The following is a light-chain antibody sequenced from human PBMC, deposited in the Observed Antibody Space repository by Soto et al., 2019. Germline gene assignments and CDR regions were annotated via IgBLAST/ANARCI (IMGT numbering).Light chain of an antibody. Sequence: LTQSPGTLYLSPGERATLSCRASQSVTSSYLAWYQQKPGQAPRLLIYGTSSRATGIPDRFSGSGSGTDFTLTISRLEPEDFATYYCLQDYNYPVTFGGGTKVDIK. V-gene: IGKV3-20*01. CDR1: QSVTSSY. CDR2: GTS. J-gene: IGKJ4*01. CDR3: LQDYNYPVT.